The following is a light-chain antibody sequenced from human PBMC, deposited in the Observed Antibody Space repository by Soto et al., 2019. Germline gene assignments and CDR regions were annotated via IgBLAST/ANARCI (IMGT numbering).Light chain of an antibody. CDR1: QSISNW. CDR3: QQYKSYPYT. V-gene: IGKV1-5*01. Sequence: DIQMNQSPSTLSASVGDRVTITCRASQSISNWLAWFQQKPGKAPKLLIYGASSLGSGVPSRFSGSGSGTEFTLTITSLQPDDFATYYCQQYKSYPYTFGQGTKLEI. CDR2: GAS. J-gene: IGKJ2*01.